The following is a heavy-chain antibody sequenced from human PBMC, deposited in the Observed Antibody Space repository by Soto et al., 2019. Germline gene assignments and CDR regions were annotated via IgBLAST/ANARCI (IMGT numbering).Heavy chain of an antibody. CDR1: GDSISSYY. CDR3: ARQGFGALHGLVEV. D-gene: IGHD3-10*01. Sequence: QVLLQESGPGLVKPSETLSLSCTVSGDSISSYYWGWIRQPPGKDMAWIGYVSPIWGSAYNPSLQSRFVTSLDTSTSQFSLELTSVTATDTAVYYCARQGFGALHGLVEVWGQWTTVTVSS. J-gene: IGHJ6*02. CDR2: VSPIWGS. V-gene: IGHV4-59*08.